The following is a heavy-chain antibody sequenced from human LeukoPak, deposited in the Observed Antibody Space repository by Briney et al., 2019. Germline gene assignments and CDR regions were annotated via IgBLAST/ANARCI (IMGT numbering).Heavy chain of an antibody. D-gene: IGHD1-26*01. J-gene: IGHJ4*02. CDR1: EFTFSSYA. Sequence: PGGSLRLSCAASEFTFSSYAMHWVRQAPGKGLEWVAVISYDGSNKYYADSVKGRFTISRDNSKNTLYLQMNSLRAEDTAVYYCAREWELLLFDYWGQGTLVTVSS. CDR3: AREWELLLFDY. V-gene: IGHV3-30-3*01. CDR2: ISYDGSNK.